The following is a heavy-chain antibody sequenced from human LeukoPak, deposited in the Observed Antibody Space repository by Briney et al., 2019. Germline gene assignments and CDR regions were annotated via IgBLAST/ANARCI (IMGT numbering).Heavy chain of an antibody. CDR1: GYSFTSYW. CDR2: IFPGDSDT. J-gene: IGHJ4*02. V-gene: IGHV5-51*01. CDR3: ASRVDRSAYYYWDN. Sequence: PGESLKISCQASGYSFTSYWIAWVRQLPGKGLEWMGIIFPGDSDTRYSPSFQGQVTISADKSISTAYLQWSSLKASDTAMYYCASRVDRSAYYYWDNWGQGTLVTVSS. D-gene: IGHD3-22*01.